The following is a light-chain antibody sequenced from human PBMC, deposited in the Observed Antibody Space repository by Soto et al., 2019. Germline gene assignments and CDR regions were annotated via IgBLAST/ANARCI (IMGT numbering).Light chain of an antibody. J-gene: IGKJ4*01. CDR3: QQRSNWLT. Sequence: EIVLTQSPATLSLSPGERATLSCRASQSVSSYLAWYQQKPGQAPRLLIYDASNRATGIPDRFSGSGSGTDFTLTISSLEPEDFAVYYCQQRSNWLTFGGGIKVEIK. CDR1: QSVSSY. CDR2: DAS. V-gene: IGKV3-11*01.